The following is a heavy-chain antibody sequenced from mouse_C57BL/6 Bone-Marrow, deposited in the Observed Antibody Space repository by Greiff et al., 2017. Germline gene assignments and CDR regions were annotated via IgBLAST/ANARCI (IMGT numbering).Heavy chain of an antibody. CDR3: ARPYYSNYWYFDV. CDR1: GYTFTSYW. J-gene: IGHJ1*03. CDR2: IYPGSGST. Sequence: QVQLQQPGAELVKPGASVKMSCKASGYTFTSYWITWVKQRPGQGLEWIGDIYPGSGSTNYNEKFKSKATLTVDTSSSTAYMQLSSLTAADSAVYYCARPYYSNYWYFDVWGTGTAVTVSS. V-gene: IGHV1-55*01. D-gene: IGHD2-5*01.